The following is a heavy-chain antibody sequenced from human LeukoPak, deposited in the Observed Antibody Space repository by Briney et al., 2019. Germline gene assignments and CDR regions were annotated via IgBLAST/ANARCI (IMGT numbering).Heavy chain of an antibody. J-gene: IGHJ4*02. CDR3: ARDFTSGGYDF. CDR2: ISDSTNYT. D-gene: IGHD2-15*01. Sequence: GGSLRLSCATSGLTFSNYWMTWVRQAPGKGLEWLSYISDSTNYTNYADSVKGRFTISRDNAKNSLFLQMNSLRAEDTAMYYCARDFTSGGYDFWGQGTLVTVSS. V-gene: IGHV3-11*06. CDR1: GLTFSNYW.